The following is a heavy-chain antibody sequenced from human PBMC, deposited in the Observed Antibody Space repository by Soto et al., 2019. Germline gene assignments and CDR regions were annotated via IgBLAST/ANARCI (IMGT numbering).Heavy chain of an antibody. CDR3: ASSMVRGVIGYYYYGMDV. J-gene: IGHJ6*02. D-gene: IGHD3-10*01. CDR2: IDPSDSYT. V-gene: IGHV5-10-1*01. CDR1: GYSFTSYW. Sequence: PGESLKISCKGSGYSFTSYWISWVRQMPGKGLEWMGRIDPSDSYTNYSPSFQGHVTISADKSISTAYLQWSSLKASDTAMYYCASSMVRGVIGYYYYGMDVWGQGTTVTVSS.